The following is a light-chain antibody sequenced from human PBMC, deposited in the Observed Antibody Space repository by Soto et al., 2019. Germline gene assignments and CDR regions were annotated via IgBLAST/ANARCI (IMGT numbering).Light chain of an antibody. CDR3: QQRSDGPAYT. CDR2: DAY. CDR1: QSVSSH. Sequence: EVVLTQSPAPLSLSPGERATLSCRASQSVSSHLAWYQQRPGQAPRLLIYDAYNRATGIPGRFSGSGYGTDFTLTISSLEPEDFALDYCQQRSDGPAYTFGQGTRLDIK. J-gene: IGKJ2*01. V-gene: IGKV3-11*01.